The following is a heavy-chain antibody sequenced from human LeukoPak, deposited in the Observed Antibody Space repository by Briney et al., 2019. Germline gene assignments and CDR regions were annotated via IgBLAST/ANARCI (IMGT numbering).Heavy chain of an antibody. V-gene: IGHV3-7*01. CDR1: GFTFSSCW. CDR3: ARGHGGVFWFDP. Sequence: PGGSLRLSCAASGFTFSSCWMSWVRQAPGKGLEWVANIKQDGSEKYYVDSVKGRFTISRDNAKNSLYLQMNSLRAEDTAVYYCARGHGGVFWFDPWGQGTLVTVSS. J-gene: IGHJ5*02. D-gene: IGHD4-23*01. CDR2: IKQDGSEK.